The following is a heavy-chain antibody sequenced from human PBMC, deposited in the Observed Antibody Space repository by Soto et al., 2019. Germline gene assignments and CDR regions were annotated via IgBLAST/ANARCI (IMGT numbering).Heavy chain of an antibody. V-gene: IGHV1-69*01. CDR3: PRSQGSSTSLEIYYYYYYGMDV. CDR1: GGTFGSYA. Sequence: QVQLVQSGAEVKKPGSSVKVSCKASGGTFGSYAISWVRQAPGQGLEWMGGIIPIPGTANYAQKFQGRVTIAADESTNTAYMELSSLRSEDTAVYYCPRSQGSSTSLEIYYYYYYGMDVWGQGTTVTVSS. CDR2: IIPIPGTA. D-gene: IGHD2-2*01. J-gene: IGHJ6*02.